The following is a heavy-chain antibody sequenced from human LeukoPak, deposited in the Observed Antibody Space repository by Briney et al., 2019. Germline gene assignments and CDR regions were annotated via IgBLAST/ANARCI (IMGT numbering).Heavy chain of an antibody. J-gene: IGHJ4*02. V-gene: IGHV4-34*01. CDR3: ARGGGSGWYVDY. CDR2: INHSGST. Sequence: SETLSLTCAVYDESFSGYYWSWIRQPPGKGLEWIGEINHSGSTNYNPSLKSRVTISVDTSKNQFSLKLSSVTAADTAVYYCARGGGSGWYVDYWGRGTLVTVSS. D-gene: IGHD6-19*01. CDR1: DESFSGYY.